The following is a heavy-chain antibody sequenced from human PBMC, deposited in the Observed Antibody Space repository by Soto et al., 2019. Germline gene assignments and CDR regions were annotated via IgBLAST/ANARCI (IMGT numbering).Heavy chain of an antibody. CDR2: FDPEDGET. CDR1: GYTLTELS. D-gene: IGHD1-26*01. J-gene: IGHJ6*02. CDR3: ATEQRGSYYSHYYGMDV. V-gene: IGHV1-24*01. Sequence: ASVKVSCKVSGYTLTELSMHWVRQAPGKGLEWMGGFDPEDGETIYAQKFQGRVTMTEDTSTDTAYMELSSLRSEDTAVYYFATEQRGSYYSHYYGMDVWGQGTTVTVS.